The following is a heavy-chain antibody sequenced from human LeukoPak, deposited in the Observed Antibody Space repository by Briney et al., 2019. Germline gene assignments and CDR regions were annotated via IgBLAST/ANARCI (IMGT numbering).Heavy chain of an antibody. CDR3: TRDRTGDRTDAFDI. Sequence: GGSLRLSCTASGFTFGDYAMTWFRQAPGKGLEWVGFIISKADGGTTENAASVKGRFTISRDDSKSIAYLQMNSLKTEDTAVYYCTRDRTGDRTDAFDIWGQGTMVTVSS. CDR1: GFTFGDYA. CDR2: IISKADGGTT. D-gene: IGHD7-27*01. V-gene: IGHV3-49*03. J-gene: IGHJ3*02.